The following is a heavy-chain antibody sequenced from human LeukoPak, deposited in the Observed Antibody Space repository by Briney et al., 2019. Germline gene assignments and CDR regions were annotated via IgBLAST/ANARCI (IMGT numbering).Heavy chain of an antibody. D-gene: IGHD2-2*02. Sequence: GESLKISCKGSGYSFTRSWIGWVRQMPGKGLEWMGIIYPGDSDTRYSPSFQGQVTMSVDKSISTAYLQWSSLKASDTAMYYCARHCSSTSCYTGAWTYDYWGQGTLVTVSS. J-gene: IGHJ4*02. V-gene: IGHV5-51*01. CDR1: GYSFTRSW. CDR3: ARHCSSTSCYTGAWTYDY. CDR2: IYPGDSDT.